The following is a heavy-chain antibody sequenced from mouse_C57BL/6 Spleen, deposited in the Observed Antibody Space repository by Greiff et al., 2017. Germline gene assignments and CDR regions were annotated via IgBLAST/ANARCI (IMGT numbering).Heavy chain of an antibody. J-gene: IGHJ1*03. CDR2: IRNKANGYTT. Sequence: DVKLVESGGGLVQPGGSLSLSCAASGFTFTDYYMSWVRQPPGKALEWLGFIRNKANGYTTEYSASVKGRFTISRDNSQSILYLQMNALRAEDSATYYCASHVSHGSSDWYFDVWGTGTTVTVSS. CDR3: ASHVSHGSSDWYFDV. CDR1: GFTFTDYY. D-gene: IGHD1-1*01. V-gene: IGHV7-3*01.